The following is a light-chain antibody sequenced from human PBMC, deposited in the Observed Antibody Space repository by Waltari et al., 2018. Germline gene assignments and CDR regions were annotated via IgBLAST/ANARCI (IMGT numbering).Light chain of an antibody. CDR3: LQYDTYSTWT. J-gene: IGKJ1*01. V-gene: IGKV1-5*03. Sequence: DIQMTQSPSTLSASVGDSVTITCRASQSVSTWLAWYQQKPGKAPKLLIFKTSNLESGVRSRFRGSGSGTEFTLTISSLQPDDSASYYCLQYDTYSTWTFGQGTRVEVK. CDR1: QSVSTW. CDR2: KTS.